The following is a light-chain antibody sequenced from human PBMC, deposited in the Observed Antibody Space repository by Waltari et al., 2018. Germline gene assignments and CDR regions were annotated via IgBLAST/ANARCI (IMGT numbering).Light chain of an antibody. Sequence: QSALTQPASVSGSPGQSITISCAGTSSAVGGSNYVSWYQPHPGKVPKLIIYDVSNRPSGVSNRFSGSKSGNTASLTISGLQAEDEADYYCNSYTSTSTLVFGGGTKLTVL. J-gene: IGLJ3*02. V-gene: IGLV2-14*01. CDR1: SSAVGGSNY. CDR3: NSYTSTSTLV. CDR2: DVS.